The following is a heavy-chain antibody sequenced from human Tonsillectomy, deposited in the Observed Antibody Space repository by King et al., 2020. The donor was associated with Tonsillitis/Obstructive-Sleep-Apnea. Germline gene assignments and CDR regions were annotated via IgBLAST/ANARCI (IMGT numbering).Heavy chain of an antibody. CDR3: ARKYYDILTGYYEGDYFDY. J-gene: IGHJ4*02. CDR1: GFTVSSNY. Sequence: VQLVESGGGLIQPGGSLRLSCAASGFTVSSNYMSWVRQAPGKGLEWVSVIYSGGSTYYADAVKGRLTISRDNSKNTLYLQMNSLRAEDTAVYYCARKYYDILTGYYEGDYFDYWGQGTLVTVSS. V-gene: IGHV3-53*01. CDR2: IYSGGST. D-gene: IGHD3-9*01.